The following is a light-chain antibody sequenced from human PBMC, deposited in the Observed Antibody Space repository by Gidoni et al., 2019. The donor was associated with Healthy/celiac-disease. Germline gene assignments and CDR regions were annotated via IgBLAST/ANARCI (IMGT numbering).Light chain of an antibody. CDR1: QSVSGN. V-gene: IGKV3-15*01. CDR3: QQYNNWSYT. J-gene: IGKJ2*01. CDR2: GTS. Sequence: EIVMTQSPATLSVSPGERATLSCRASQSVSGNLAWYQQKPGQAPRLLIYGTSTRAIGIPARFSGSGSGTEFTLTISSLQSEDLAIYYCQQYNNWSYTFGQGTKLEIK.